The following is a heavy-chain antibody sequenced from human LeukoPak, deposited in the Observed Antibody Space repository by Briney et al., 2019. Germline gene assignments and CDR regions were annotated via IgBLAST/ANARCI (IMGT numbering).Heavy chain of an antibody. Sequence: GGSLRLSCAASGFTVSNTYISWVRQAPGKGLEWVSAIYSDGSAHYADSVKGRFTISRDSSKNMFYFQMNSLRTEDTAIYYCARDPTTVAGTNWGQGTLVTVS. CDR2: IYSDGSA. CDR3: ARDPTTVAGTN. CDR1: GFTVSNTY. J-gene: IGHJ4*02. V-gene: IGHV3-53*01. D-gene: IGHD6-19*01.